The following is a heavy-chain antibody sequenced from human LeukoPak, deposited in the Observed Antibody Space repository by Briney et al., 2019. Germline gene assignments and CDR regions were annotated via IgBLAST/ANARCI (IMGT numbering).Heavy chain of an antibody. J-gene: IGHJ3*02. Sequence: GRSLRLSCAASGFTSSSYGMHWVRQAPGKGLEWVAVISYDGSNKYYADSVKGRFTISRDNSKNTLYLQMNSLRAEDTAVYYCAKWGSAGAFDIWGQGTMVTVSS. CDR3: AKWGSAGAFDI. V-gene: IGHV3-30*18. D-gene: IGHD3-10*01. CDR2: ISYDGSNK. CDR1: GFTSSSYG.